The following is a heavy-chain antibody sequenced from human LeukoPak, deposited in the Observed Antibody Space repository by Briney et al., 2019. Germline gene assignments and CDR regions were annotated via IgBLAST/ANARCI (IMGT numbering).Heavy chain of an antibody. Sequence: ETLSLTCTVSGGSISSSSYYWGWIRQPPGKGLEWVAHINDGGSTTYYADSVGGRFTISRDNSKDTLYVQMDSLRVEDTAVYYCARDWGIQNMYYFDFWGLGTQVTVSS. V-gene: IGHV3-53*01. CDR3: ARDWGIQNMYYFDF. CDR2: INDGGSTT. CDR1: GGSISSSSYY. D-gene: IGHD6-13*01. J-gene: IGHJ4*02.